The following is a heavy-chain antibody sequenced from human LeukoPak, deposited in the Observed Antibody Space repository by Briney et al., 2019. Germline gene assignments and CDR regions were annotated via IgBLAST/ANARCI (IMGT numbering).Heavy chain of an antibody. V-gene: IGHV1-18*01. Sequence: ASVKVSCKASSYTFTNYAFTWVRQAPGQGLEWMGWISAYNGNTNYAQKLQGRVTMTTDTSTSTAYMELRSLRSDDTAVYYCARGLEWLTRRHTWFDPWGRGTLVTVSS. CDR1: SYTFTNYA. CDR2: ISAYNGNT. J-gene: IGHJ5*02. CDR3: ARGLEWLTRRHTWFDP. D-gene: IGHD3-3*01.